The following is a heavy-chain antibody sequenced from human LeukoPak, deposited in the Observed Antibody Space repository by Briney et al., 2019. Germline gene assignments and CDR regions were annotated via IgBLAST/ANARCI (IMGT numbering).Heavy chain of an antibody. V-gene: IGHV4-4*07. Sequence: PSETLSLTCTVSGGSISSYYWSWIRQPAGKGLEWIGRIYTSGSTNYNPSLKSRVTMSVDTSKNQFSLKLSSVTAADTAVYYCAKEKVSGKNRSREYNYYSRAAWGKGPTLTASS. CDR2: IYTSGST. J-gene: IGHJ6*04. CDR3: AKEKVSGKNRSREYNYYSRAA. CDR1: GGSISSYY. D-gene: IGHD2-21*02.